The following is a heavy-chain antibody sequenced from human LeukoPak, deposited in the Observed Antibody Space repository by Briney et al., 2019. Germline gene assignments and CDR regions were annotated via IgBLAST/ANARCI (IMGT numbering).Heavy chain of an antibody. CDR3: AKDRLAYSYAQPLDY. D-gene: IGHD5-18*01. J-gene: IGHJ4*02. CDR2: ISSSGSTI. Sequence: GGSLRLSCAASGFTFSSYEMNWVRQAPGKGLEWVSYISSSGSTIYYADSVKGRFTISRDNSKNTLYMQMNSLSAEDTAVYYCAKDRLAYSYAQPLDYWGQGTLVTVSS. CDR1: GFTFSSYE. V-gene: IGHV3-48*03.